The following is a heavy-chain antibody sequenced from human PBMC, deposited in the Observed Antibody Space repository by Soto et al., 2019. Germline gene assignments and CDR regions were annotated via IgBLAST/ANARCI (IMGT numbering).Heavy chain of an antibody. CDR3: ARDVVVPAAFVFDP. Sequence: EVQLVESGGGLVKPGGSLRLSCAASGFTFSSYSMNWVRQAPGKGLEWVSSISSSSSYIYYADSVKGRFTISRDNAKNSPYLQMNGLRAEDTAVYYCARDVVVPAAFVFDPWGQGTLVTVSS. J-gene: IGHJ5*02. D-gene: IGHD2-2*01. CDR2: ISSSSSYI. CDR1: GFTFSSYS. V-gene: IGHV3-21*01.